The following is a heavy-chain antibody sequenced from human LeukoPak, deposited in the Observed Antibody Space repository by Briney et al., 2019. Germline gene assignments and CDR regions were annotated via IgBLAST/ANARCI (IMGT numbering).Heavy chain of an antibody. CDR3: ARTESWYSSSWYGDY. J-gene: IGHJ4*02. Sequence: PGGSLRLSCAASGFTFSSYAMHWVRQAPGKGLEWVAVISYDGSNKYYADSVKGRFTISRDNSKNTLYLQMNSLRAGDTAVYYCARTESWYSSSWYGDYWGQGTLVTVSS. V-gene: IGHV3-30-3*01. CDR2: ISYDGSNK. D-gene: IGHD6-13*01. CDR1: GFTFSSYA.